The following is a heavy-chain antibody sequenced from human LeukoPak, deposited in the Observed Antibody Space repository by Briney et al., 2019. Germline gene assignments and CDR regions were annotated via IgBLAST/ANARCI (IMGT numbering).Heavy chain of an antibody. D-gene: IGHD3-3*01. CDR3: AKGSIADYGFWIGYYNHYFDY. CDR1: GFTFSSYA. CDR2: ISGSGGST. V-gene: IGHV3-23*01. Sequence: GGSLRLSCAASGFTFSSYAMSWVRQAPGKGLEWVSAISGSGGSTYYADSVKGRFTISRDNSKNTLYLQMNSLRAEDTAVYYCAKGSIADYGFWIGYYNHYFDYWGQGTLVAVSS. J-gene: IGHJ4*02.